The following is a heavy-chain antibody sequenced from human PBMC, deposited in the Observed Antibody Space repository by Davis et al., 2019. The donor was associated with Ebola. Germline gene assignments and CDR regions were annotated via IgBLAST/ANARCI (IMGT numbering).Heavy chain of an antibody. V-gene: IGHV4-59*11. CDR2: IYYSGST. Sequence: PSETLSLTCTVSGGSISSHYWSWIRQPPGKGLEWIGYIYYSGSTNYNPSLKSRVTISVDTSKNQFSLKLSSVTAADTAVYYCARDRGALSNDMDVWGKGTTVTVSS. J-gene: IGHJ6*03. D-gene: IGHD3-10*01. CDR3: ARDRGALSNDMDV. CDR1: GGSISSHY.